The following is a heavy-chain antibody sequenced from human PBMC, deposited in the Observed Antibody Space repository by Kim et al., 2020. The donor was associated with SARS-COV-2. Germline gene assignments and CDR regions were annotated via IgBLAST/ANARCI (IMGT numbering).Heavy chain of an antibody. J-gene: IGHJ3*02. V-gene: IGHV3-20*04. D-gene: IGHD3-22*01. Sequence: GGSLRLSCAASGFTFDDYGMSWVRQAPGKGLEWVSGINWNGGSTGYADSVKGRFTISRDNAKNSLYLQMNSLRAEDTALYYCASILPPQYYYDSSGLLGGAFDIWGQGTMVTVSS. CDR3: ASILPPQYYYDSSGLLGGAFDI. CDR1: GFTFDDYG. CDR2: INWNGGST.